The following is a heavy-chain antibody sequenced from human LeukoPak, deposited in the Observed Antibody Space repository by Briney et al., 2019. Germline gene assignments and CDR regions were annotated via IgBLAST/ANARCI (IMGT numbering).Heavy chain of an antibody. Sequence: SETLSLTCTVSGGSISGYYWSWVRQPPGKGPEWIGYIYYSGSTNYNPSLKSRVTISVDTSKNQFSLKMNSVTAADTAVYYCARLASSGWSHCDYWGQGTLVTVSS. CDR2: IYYSGST. CDR1: GGSISGYY. V-gene: IGHV4-59*08. D-gene: IGHD6-19*01. CDR3: ARLASSGWSHCDY. J-gene: IGHJ4*02.